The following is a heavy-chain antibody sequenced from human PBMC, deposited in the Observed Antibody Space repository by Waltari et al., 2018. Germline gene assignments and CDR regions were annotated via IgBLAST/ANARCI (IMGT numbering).Heavy chain of an antibody. J-gene: IGHJ3*01. CDR3: ARNSAGGGNTAYRTYDV. V-gene: IGHV3-7*01. Sequence: EVQLVESGGDLVPPGGSLSLSCVTSGFSFSPYWMTWVRQAPGKGLEGVASIKQDGGETLYVDSVKGRFTISRDNAKNSLYLQMNTLRAEDTSLYYCARNSAGGGNTAYRTYDVWGHGTLVTVSS. CDR2: IKQDGGET. CDR1: GFSFSPYW. D-gene: IGHD2-15*01.